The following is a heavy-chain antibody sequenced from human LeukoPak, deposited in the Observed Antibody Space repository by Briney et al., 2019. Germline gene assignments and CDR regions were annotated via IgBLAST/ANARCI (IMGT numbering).Heavy chain of an antibody. CDR3: ARGERLLFYYYYYMDL. Sequence: ASVKVSCKASGYTFTGYYMHWVRQAPGQGLEWMGRINPNSGGTNYAQKFQGRVTMTRDTSISTAYMELSRLRSDDTAVYYCARGERLLFYYYYYMDLRGKGTTVTVSS. CDR1: GYTFTGYY. J-gene: IGHJ6*03. D-gene: IGHD2-2*01. V-gene: IGHV1-2*06. CDR2: INPNSGGT.